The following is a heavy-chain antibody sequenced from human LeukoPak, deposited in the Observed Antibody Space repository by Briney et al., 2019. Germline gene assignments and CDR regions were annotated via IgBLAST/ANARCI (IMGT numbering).Heavy chain of an antibody. J-gene: IGHJ4*02. CDR1: GYTFTGYY. Sequence: EASVKVSCKASGYTFTGYYMHWVRQAPGQGLEWMGWIIPNSGGTNYAQKFQGRVTMTRDTSISIAYMELSRLRSDDTAVYYCARGRFLEWLPSGWGQGTLVTVSS. CDR2: IIPNSGGT. CDR3: ARGRFLEWLPSG. V-gene: IGHV1-2*02. D-gene: IGHD3-3*01.